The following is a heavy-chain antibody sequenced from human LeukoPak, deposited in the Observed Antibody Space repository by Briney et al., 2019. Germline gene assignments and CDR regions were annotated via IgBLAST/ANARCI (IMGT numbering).Heavy chain of an antibody. D-gene: IGHD6-13*01. Sequence: GGSLRLSCAASGFTFSSYAMSWVRQAPGKGLEWVSAISGSGGSTYYADSVKGRFSISRDNSKNTLYLQMNSLRAEDTAVYYCAKGRAQQQLVLDYWGQGTLVTVSS. CDR3: AKGRAQQQLVLDY. CDR1: GFTFSSYA. V-gene: IGHV3-23*01. CDR2: ISGSGGST. J-gene: IGHJ4*02.